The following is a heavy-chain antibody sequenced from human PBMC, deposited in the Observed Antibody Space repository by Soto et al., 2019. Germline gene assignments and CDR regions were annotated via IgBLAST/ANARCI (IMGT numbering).Heavy chain of an antibody. D-gene: IGHD1-26*01. CDR3: ARYSGKYQGPIDY. CDR2: ISYDGSNK. Sequence: QVQLVESGGGVVQPWRSLRLSCAASGFTFSHYGIHWVRQAPVKGLEWLAVISYDGSNKHYADSVKGRFTVSRDNSKNTLYLQMNSLRAEDTAVYCCARYSGKYQGPIDYWGQGTVVTVSS. V-gene: IGHV3-30*03. CDR1: GFTFSHYG. J-gene: IGHJ4*02.